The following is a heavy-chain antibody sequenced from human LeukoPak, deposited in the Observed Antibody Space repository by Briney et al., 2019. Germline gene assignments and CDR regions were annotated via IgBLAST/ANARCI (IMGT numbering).Heavy chain of an antibody. CDR2: IIPIFGTA. D-gene: IGHD4-23*01. CDR1: GGTFSSYA. Sequence: GASVKVSCKASGGTFSSYAISWVRQAPGQGLEWMGRIIPIFGTANYAQKFQGRVTITTDESTSTAYMELSSLRSEDTAVYYCARARRGDGGNARLDYWGQGTLVTVSS. J-gene: IGHJ4*02. CDR3: ARARRGDGGNARLDY. V-gene: IGHV1-69*05.